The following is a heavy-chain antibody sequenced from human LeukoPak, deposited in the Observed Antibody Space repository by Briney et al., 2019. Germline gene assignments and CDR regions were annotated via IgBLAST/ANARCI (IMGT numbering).Heavy chain of an antibody. J-gene: IGHJ4*02. CDR1: GDTLRKFA. CDR3: ATRYYYDSGSFSPFDY. CDR2: IIPIFGPA. D-gene: IGHD3-10*01. Sequence: SVKVSCKASGDTLRKFAISWVRQAPGQGLEWMGGIIPIFGPANYAQNFQGRVTIVADESASTAYMELRSLRSEDTAVYYCATRYYYDSGSFSPFDYWGQGTLLTVSS. V-gene: IGHV1-69*13.